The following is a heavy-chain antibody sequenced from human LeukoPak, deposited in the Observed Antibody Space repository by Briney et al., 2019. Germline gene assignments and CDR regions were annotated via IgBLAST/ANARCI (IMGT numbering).Heavy chain of an antibody. J-gene: IGHJ3*02. CDR1: GASISNCY. D-gene: IGHD3-10*01. V-gene: IGHV4-4*07. CDR3: ARGREVLITMVRGVDAFDI. CDR2: ISTSGST. Sequence: TASETLSLTCTVSGASISNCYWSWIRQPAGKGLEWIGRISTSGSTNYNPSLKSRVTMSVDTSKNQFSLKLSSVTAADTAVYYCARGREVLITMVRGVDAFDIWGQGTMVTVSS.